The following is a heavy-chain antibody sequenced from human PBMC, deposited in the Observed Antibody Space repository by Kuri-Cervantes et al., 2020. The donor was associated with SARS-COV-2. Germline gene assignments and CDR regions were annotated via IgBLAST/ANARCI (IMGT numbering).Heavy chain of an antibody. D-gene: IGHD3-3*01. CDR3: ARDKPRYADFWSGYYTGRPVSYGMDV. CDR2: INPNSGGT. Sequence: ASVKVSCKASGYTFTGYYMHWVRQAPGQGLEWMGWINPNSGGTNYAQKFQGRVTMTRDTSISTAYMELRSLRSDDTAVYYCARDKPRYADFWSGYYTGRPVSYGMDVWGQGTTVTVSS. CDR1: GYTFTGYY. J-gene: IGHJ6*02. V-gene: IGHV1-2*02.